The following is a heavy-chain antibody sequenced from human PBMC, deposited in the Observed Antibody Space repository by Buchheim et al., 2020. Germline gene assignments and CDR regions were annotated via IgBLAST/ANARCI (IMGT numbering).Heavy chain of an antibody. J-gene: IGHJ5*02. CDR2: ISYDGSNK. CDR3: ARDRDPYDSGQRGWFDP. V-gene: IGHV3-30-3*01. Sequence: QVQLVESGGGVVQPGRSLRLSCAASGFTFSSYAMHWVRQAPGKGLEWVAVISYDGSNKYYADSVKGRFTISRDNSKNTLYLQMNSLRAEDTAVYYCARDRDPYDSGQRGWFDPWGQGTL. D-gene: IGHD3-22*01. CDR1: GFTFSSYA.